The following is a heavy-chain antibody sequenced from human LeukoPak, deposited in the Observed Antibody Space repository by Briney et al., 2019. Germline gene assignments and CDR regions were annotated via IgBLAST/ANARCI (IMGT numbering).Heavy chain of an antibody. CDR1: GGSISSGSYY. CDR2: IYTSGST. V-gene: IGHV4-61*02. CDR3: ARWSGSVTARNYYYYMDV. J-gene: IGHJ6*03. D-gene: IGHD6-6*01. Sequence: PSQTLSLTCTVSGGSISSGSYYWSWIRQPAGKGLEWIGRIYTSGSTNYNPSLRTRVTISVDASRNQFSLNLSSVTAADTAVYYCARWSGSVTARNYYYYMDVWGEGTTVTVSS.